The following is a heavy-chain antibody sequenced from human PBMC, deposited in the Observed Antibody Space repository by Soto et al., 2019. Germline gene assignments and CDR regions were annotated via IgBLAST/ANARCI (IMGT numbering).Heavy chain of an antibody. CDR1: GYTFTNYA. D-gene: IGHD1-26*01. V-gene: IGHV1-3*05. J-gene: IGHJ4*02. CDR2: INAGNGNT. Sequence: QVQLVQSGAEEKKPGASVKVSCKASGYTFTNYATHWVRPAPGQRLEWMGWINAGNGNTKYSQKFQGRVTITRDTSARTAYMELSGLRSEDTAVYYCARVGGYYPPDYWGQGTLVTVSS. CDR3: ARVGGYYPPDY.